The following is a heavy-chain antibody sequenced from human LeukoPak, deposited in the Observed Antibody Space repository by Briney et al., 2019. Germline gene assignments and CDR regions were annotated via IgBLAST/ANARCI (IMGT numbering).Heavy chain of an antibody. J-gene: IGHJ4*02. V-gene: IGHV4-39*07. D-gene: IGHD5-12*01. CDR1: GASISSSSYY. CDR3: ARDSVTPHSGRERTPFDY. Sequence: PSETLSLTCSVSGASISSSSYYWGWIRQPPGKGLEWIGSIYYSGSTYYNPSLKSRVTISVDTSKNQFSLKLSSVTAADTAVYYCARDSVTPHSGRERTPFDYWGQGTLVTVSS. CDR2: IYYSGST.